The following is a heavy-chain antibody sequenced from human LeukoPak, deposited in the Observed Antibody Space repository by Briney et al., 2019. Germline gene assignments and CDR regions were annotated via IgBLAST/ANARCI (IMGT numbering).Heavy chain of an antibody. CDR2: IIPIFGTA. V-gene: IGHV1-69*13. D-gene: IGHD3-9*01. Sequence: SVKVSFKASVGTFSSYAISWVRQAPGQGLEWMGGIIPIFGTANYAQKFQGRVTITADESTSTAYMELSSLRSEDTAVYYCARGRYDILTGFFDYWGQGTLVTVSS. CDR3: ARGRYDILTGFFDY. J-gene: IGHJ4*02. CDR1: VGTFSSYA.